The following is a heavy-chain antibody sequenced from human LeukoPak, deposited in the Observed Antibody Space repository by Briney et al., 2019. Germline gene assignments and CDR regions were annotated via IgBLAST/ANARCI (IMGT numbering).Heavy chain of an antibody. J-gene: IGHJ4*02. Sequence: ASVKVSCKASGGTFSSYAISWVRQAPGQGLEWMGRIIPILGIANYAQKFQGRVTITADKSTSTAYMELSSLRSEDTAVYYCARDSGGPIIYDFWSGYLLYWGQGTLVTVSS. D-gene: IGHD3-3*01. V-gene: IGHV1-69*04. CDR3: ARDSGGPIIYDFWSGYLLY. CDR1: GGTFSSYA. CDR2: IIPILGIA.